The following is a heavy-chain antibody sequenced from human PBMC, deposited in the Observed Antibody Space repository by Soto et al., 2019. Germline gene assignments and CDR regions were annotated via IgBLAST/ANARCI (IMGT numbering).Heavy chain of an antibody. CDR1: GYTFTSYG. D-gene: IGHD5-18*01. J-gene: IGHJ4*02. CDR3: AREAYRIQLWQPVYLDY. CDR2: ISAYNGNT. Sequence: QVQLVQSGAEVKKPGASVKVSCKASGYTFTSYGISWVRQAPGQGREWMGWISAYNGNTNYAQKLQGRVTMTTDTSTSRAYRELRSLRSDVTAVYYRAREAYRIQLWQPVYLDYWGGGTLMTVTS. V-gene: IGHV1-18*01.